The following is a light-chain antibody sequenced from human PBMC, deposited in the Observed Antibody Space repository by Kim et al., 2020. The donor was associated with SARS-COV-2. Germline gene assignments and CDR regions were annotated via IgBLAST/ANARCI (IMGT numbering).Light chain of an antibody. V-gene: IGLV2-11*01. Sequence: PGQLATISCPGTSSDVSSYKYVSWYQQHPGTAPILLIYEVSAPPSGVPYRFSGSKSANTASLTISGLQTEDEADYHCYSYAGRKIVFGTGTKLTVL. CDR1: SSDVSSYKY. J-gene: IGLJ1*01. CDR3: YSYAGRKIV. CDR2: EVS.